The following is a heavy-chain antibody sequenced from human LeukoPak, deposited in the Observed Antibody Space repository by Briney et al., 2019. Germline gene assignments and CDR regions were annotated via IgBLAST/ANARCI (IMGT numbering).Heavy chain of an antibody. CDR2: IYSGGST. CDR3: ASSGWHAEYFQH. Sequence: GGSLRLSCAASGFTVSSNYMSWVRQAPGKGLEWVSVIYSGGSTYYADSVKGRFTISRDNSKNTLYLQMNSLRAEDTAVYCCASSGWHAEYFQHWGQAPWSPSPQ. CDR1: GFTVSSNY. V-gene: IGHV3-53*01. D-gene: IGHD6-19*01. J-gene: IGHJ1*01.